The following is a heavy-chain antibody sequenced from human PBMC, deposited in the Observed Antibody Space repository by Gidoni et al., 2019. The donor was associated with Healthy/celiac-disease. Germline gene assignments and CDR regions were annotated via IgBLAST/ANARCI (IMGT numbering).Heavy chain of an antibody. V-gene: IGHV3-43*01. CDR2: ISWDGGST. CDR1: GFPFDDYT. J-gene: IGHJ4*02. CDR3: AKVGLTTVTTYYFDY. D-gene: IGHD4-17*01. Sequence: DVQLVESGGVVVQPGGSLRLSCEASGFPFDDYTMHWVRQAPGKGLEWVSLISWDGGSTYYADSVKGRFTISRDNSKNSLYLQMNSLRTEDTALYYCAKVGLTTVTTYYFDYWGQGTLVTVSS.